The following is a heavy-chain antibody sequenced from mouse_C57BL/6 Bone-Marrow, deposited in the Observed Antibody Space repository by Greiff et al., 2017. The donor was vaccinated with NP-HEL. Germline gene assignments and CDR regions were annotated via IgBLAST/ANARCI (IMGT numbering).Heavy chain of an antibody. CDR2: INYDGSST. Sequence: EVQRVESEGGLVQPGSSMKLSCTASGFTFSDYYMAWVRQVPEKGLEWVANINYDGSSTYYLDSLKSRFIISRDNAKNILYLQMSSLKSEDTATYYCAREYYYGSSHYFDYWGQGTTLTVSS. D-gene: IGHD1-1*01. V-gene: IGHV5-16*01. CDR1: GFTFSDYY. J-gene: IGHJ2*01. CDR3: AREYYYGSSHYFDY.